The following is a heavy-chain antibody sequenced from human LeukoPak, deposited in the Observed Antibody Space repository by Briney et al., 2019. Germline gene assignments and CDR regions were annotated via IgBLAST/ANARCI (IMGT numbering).Heavy chain of an antibody. CDR3: ARDLVGTGAFDM. CDR1: GFTFSDYY. D-gene: IGHD2-21*02. CDR2: ISSSSSYT. Sequence: PGGSLRLSCAASGFTFSDYYMSWIRQAPGKGLEWVSYISSSSSYTNYADSVKGRFTISRDNSKNTLSLQMNSLRVEDTAVYYCARDLVGTGAFDMWGQGTMVTVSS. J-gene: IGHJ3*02. V-gene: IGHV3-11*05.